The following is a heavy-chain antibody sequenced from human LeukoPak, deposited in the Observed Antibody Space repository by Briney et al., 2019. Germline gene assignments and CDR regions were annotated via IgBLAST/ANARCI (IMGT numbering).Heavy chain of an antibody. J-gene: IGHJ4*02. CDR3: AKGPAPSGYDFDY. Sequence: GGSLRLSCAASGFTFSSYGMHWVRQAPGKGLEWVAVISYDGSNKYYADSVKGRFTISRDNSKNTLYLQMNSLRAEDTAVYYCAKGPAPSGYDFDYWGQGTLVTVSS. CDR2: ISYDGSNK. D-gene: IGHD5-12*01. CDR1: GFTFSSYG. V-gene: IGHV3-30*18.